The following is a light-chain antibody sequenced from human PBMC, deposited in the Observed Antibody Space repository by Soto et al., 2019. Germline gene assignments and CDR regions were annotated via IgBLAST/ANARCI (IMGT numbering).Light chain of an antibody. Sequence: QSVLTQPASVSGSPGQSIAISCTGNSSEVGGYNSVSWYQHHPGKAPKLMIYDVNYRPSGISDRFSGSKSGNTASLTISGLQAEDEADYYCSSYTSSSTLVFGTGTKVTVL. J-gene: IGLJ1*01. V-gene: IGLV2-14*03. CDR3: SSYTSSSTLV. CDR1: SSEVGGYNS. CDR2: DVN.